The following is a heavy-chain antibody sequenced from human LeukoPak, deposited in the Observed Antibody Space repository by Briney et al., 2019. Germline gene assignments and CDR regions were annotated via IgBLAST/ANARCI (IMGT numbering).Heavy chain of an antibody. CDR2: MNPNSGNT. V-gene: IGHV1-8*01. D-gene: IGHD3-22*01. J-gene: IGHJ6*02. Sequence: ASVKVSCKASGYTITSYDINWERQATGQGLEWMGWMNPNSGNTGYAQKFQGRVTMTRNTSISTAYMELSSLRSEDTAVYYCASRYYYDSSGYLYYYGMDVWGQGTTVTVSS. CDR3: ASRYYYDSSGYLYYYGMDV. CDR1: GYTITSYD.